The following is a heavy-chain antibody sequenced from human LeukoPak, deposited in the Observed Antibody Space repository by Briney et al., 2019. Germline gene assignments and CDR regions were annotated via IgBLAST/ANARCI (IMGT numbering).Heavy chain of an antibody. Sequence: GGSLRLSCAASGFTFSSYSMNWVRQAPGEGLEWVSSISSSSSYIYYADSVKGRFTISRDNAKNSLYLQMNSLRAEDTAVYYCAREQSMVAQPPETYYYYMDVWGKGTTVTVSS. D-gene: IGHD3-10*01. CDR3: AREQSMVAQPPETYYYYMDV. CDR2: ISSSSSYI. V-gene: IGHV3-21*01. J-gene: IGHJ6*03. CDR1: GFTFSSYS.